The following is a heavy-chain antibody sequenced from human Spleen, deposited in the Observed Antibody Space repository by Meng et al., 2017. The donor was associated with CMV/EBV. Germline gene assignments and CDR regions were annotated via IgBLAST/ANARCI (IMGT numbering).Heavy chain of an antibody. Sequence: QVELWAAGAEVKKAGASVKFSCKASGYSFTTYAMHWVRQAPGQRLEWMGWINAGNGNTKYSEKFQSRVTITRDTAASTAYMELSSLRSEDTAVYYCARTGCSSSSCYDYWGQGTLVTVSS. D-gene: IGHD2-2*01. CDR1: GYSFTTYA. CDR3: ARTGCSSSSCYDY. CDR2: INAGNGNT. J-gene: IGHJ4*02. V-gene: IGHV1-3*01.